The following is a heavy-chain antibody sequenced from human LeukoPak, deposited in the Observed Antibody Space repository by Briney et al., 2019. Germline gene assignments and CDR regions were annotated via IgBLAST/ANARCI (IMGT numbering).Heavy chain of an antibody. CDR2: IYYSGST. CDR3: ARRHDYGDFPNWFDP. J-gene: IGHJ5*02. V-gene: IGHV4-59*08. D-gene: IGHD4-17*01. Sequence: SETLSLTCTVSGGSISSYYWSWIRQPPGKGLEWIGYIYYSGSTNYNPSLKSRVTISVDTSKSQFSLKLSSVTAADTAVYYCARRHDYGDFPNWFDPWGQGTLVTVSS. CDR1: GGSISSYY.